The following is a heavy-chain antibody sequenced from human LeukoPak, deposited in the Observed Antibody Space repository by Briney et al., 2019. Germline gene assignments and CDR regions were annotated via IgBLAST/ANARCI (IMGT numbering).Heavy chain of an antibody. CDR1: GGSIGSANNY. Sequence: SETLSLTCTVSGGSIGSANNYWGWIRQPPGKGLEWIASIYHSGTTYYNPSLKSRVTISVDTSNNQFSLKLTSVTAADTAVYYCAREEQFYYMDVWGKGTTVTVSS. D-gene: IGHD1/OR15-1a*01. CDR2: IYHSGTT. J-gene: IGHJ6*03. V-gene: IGHV4-39*07. CDR3: AREEQFYYMDV.